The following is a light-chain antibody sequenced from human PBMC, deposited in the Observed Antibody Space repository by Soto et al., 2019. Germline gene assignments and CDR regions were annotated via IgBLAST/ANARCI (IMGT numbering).Light chain of an antibody. Sequence: DIQLTQSPSFLSASVGDRVTITCRASQDISSHLAWYQQKPGKAPKLLIYAASTLQSGVPSGFCGSGSGTEFTLTSTSLQPEDFATYYCQQVKTYPLTFGGGTKVEIK. J-gene: IGKJ4*01. CDR3: QQVKTYPLT. CDR2: AAS. CDR1: QDISSH. V-gene: IGKV1-9*01.